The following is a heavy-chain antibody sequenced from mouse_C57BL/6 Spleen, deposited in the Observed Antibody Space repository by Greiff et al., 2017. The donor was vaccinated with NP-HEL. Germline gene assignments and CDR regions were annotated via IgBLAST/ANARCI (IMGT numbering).Heavy chain of an antibody. V-gene: IGHV1-42*01. Sequence: EVKLQESGPELVKPGASVKISCKASGYSFTGYYMNWVKQSPEQSLEWIGEINPSTGGTTYNQKFKAKATLTVDKSSSTAYMQLKSLTSEDSAVYYCAIIYYGYDRGFAYWGQGTLVTVSA. CDR2: INPSTGGT. D-gene: IGHD2-2*01. CDR3: AIIYYGYDRGFAY. CDR1: GYSFTGYY. J-gene: IGHJ3*01.